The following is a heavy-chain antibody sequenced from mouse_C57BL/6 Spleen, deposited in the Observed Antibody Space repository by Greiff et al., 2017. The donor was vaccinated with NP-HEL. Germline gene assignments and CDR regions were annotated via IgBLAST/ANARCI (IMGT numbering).Heavy chain of an antibody. CDR1: GFNIKNTY. CDR3: ADYYGSSYRGFAY. J-gene: IGHJ3*01. Sequence: VQLQQSVAELVRPGASVKLSCTASGFNIKNTYMHWVKQRPEQGLEWIGRIDPANGNTKYAPKFQGKATITADTSSNTAYLQLSSLTSEDTAIYYCADYYGSSYRGFAYWGQGTLVTVSA. D-gene: IGHD1-1*01. CDR2: IDPANGNT. V-gene: IGHV14-3*01.